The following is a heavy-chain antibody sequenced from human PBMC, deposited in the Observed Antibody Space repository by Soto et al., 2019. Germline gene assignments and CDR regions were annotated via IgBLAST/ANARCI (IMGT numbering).Heavy chain of an antibody. Sequence: HPGGSLRLSCAASGFTFSSYGMHWVRQAPGKGLEWVAVIWYAGSNENYADSVKGRITISRDNSKNTLYLQMKSLRAEDTAFFYFARDRAVAGTINYYYGMDVWGQGTTVTVSS. CDR2: IWYAGSNE. CDR1: GFTFSSYG. V-gene: IGHV3-33*01. D-gene: IGHD6-19*01. CDR3: ARDRAVAGTINYYYGMDV. J-gene: IGHJ6*02.